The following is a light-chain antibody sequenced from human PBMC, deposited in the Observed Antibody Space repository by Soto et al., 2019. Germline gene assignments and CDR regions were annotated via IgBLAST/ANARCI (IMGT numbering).Light chain of an antibody. CDR1: SSDVGAYNY. CDR2: EIT. J-gene: IGLJ2*01. Sequence: QSALTQPPSVSGSPGQSVTISCTGTSSDVGAYNYVYWYQQQPGKAPKLMIYEITNRPSGVPDRFSGSKSGTTASLTIPGLEDEDESDYYCTSNVGSDIVVFGGGTKLTVL. V-gene: IGLV2-8*01. CDR3: TSNVGSDIVV.